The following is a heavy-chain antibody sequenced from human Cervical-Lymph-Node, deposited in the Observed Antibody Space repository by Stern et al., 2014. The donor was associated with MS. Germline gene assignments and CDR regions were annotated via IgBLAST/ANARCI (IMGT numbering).Heavy chain of an antibody. CDR3: ARDRVAVAGAPFDY. CDR2: VSYDGSNK. J-gene: IGHJ4*02. V-gene: IGHV3-30*01. CDR1: GFTFSSYA. D-gene: IGHD6-19*01. Sequence: VQLVESGGGVVQPGRSLRLSCAASGFTFSSYAMHWVRQAPGKGLEWVAVVSYDGSNKYYADSVKGRFTISRDNSKNTLYLQMNSLRAEDTAVYYCARDRVAVAGAPFDYWGQGTLVTVSS.